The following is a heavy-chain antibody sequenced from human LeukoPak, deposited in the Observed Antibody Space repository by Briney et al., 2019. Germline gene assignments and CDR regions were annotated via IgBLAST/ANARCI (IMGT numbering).Heavy chain of an antibody. CDR1: GFTFNSYG. D-gene: IGHD5-12*01. V-gene: IGHV3-30*02. CDR2: IRFDGSNK. Sequence: GGSLRLSCAASGFTFNSYGMHWVRQAPGKGLEWVAFIRFDGSNKYYADSVKGRFTISRDNSKNALYLQMKSLRAEDTAVYYCAKGGGYEAQYYYYYLDVWGKGTTVTISS. CDR3: AKGGGYEAQYYYYYLDV. J-gene: IGHJ6*03.